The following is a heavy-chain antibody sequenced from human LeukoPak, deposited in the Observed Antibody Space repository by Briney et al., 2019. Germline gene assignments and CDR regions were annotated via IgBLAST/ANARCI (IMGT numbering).Heavy chain of an antibody. Sequence: SETLSLTCTVSGDSIRSSYWSWIRQPPGETLEWLGYIYYSGSANYNPSLKDRVSMSVDTSKNQLSLRLSSVTAADTAVYYCARERGGQRSGQFDQWGQGILVTVSS. D-gene: IGHD2-15*01. CDR1: GDSIRSSY. J-gene: IGHJ4*02. V-gene: IGHV4-59*01. CDR3: ARERGGQRSGQFDQ. CDR2: IYYSGSA.